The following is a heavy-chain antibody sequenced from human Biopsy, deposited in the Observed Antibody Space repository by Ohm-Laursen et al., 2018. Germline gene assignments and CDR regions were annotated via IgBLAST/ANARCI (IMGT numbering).Heavy chain of an antibody. CDR1: GKTFSDYQ. Sequence: PSDTLSLTCAVFGKTFSDYQWSWIRQPPGKGLEWIGQINQAGTTNYNPSLKSRVSISADASKYEFSLRLTSVTAADTAVYLCGNEVHGRDYWGHGTLVTVSS. CDR3: GNEVHGRDY. V-gene: IGHV4-34*08. D-gene: IGHD2-15*01. J-gene: IGHJ4*01. CDR2: INQAGTT.